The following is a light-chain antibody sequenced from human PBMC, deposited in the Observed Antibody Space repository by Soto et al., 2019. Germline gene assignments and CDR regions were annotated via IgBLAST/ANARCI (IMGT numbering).Light chain of an antibody. CDR3: AAWDDSLTAVV. V-gene: IGLV1-44*01. J-gene: IGLJ2*01. Sequence: QSMLTQPPSASGTPGQRVTISCSGRSSNIGSNTVNWYQQVPGTAPKLRIYNNNQRPSGVPERFSGSKSGTSASLAISGLQSQEESDSYCAAWDDSLTAVVFGGGTKLTVL. CDR2: NNN. CDR1: SSNIGSNT.